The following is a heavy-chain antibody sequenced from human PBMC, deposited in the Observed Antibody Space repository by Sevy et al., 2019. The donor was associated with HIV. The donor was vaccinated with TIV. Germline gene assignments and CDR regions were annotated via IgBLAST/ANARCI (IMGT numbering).Heavy chain of an antibody. CDR1: GFNISSAS. Sequence: GGSLRLSCGGSGFNISSASMNWVRQAPGKGLEWVGRIKGKTDGGTTDYAAPVKGRFTISRDDSKNTLYLQMNSLKTEDTAVYYCTTDGGGYNYGYSFDYWGQGTLVTVSS. CDR3: TTDGGGYNYGYSFDY. D-gene: IGHD5-18*01. CDR2: IKGKTDGGTT. V-gene: IGHV3-15*07. J-gene: IGHJ4*02.